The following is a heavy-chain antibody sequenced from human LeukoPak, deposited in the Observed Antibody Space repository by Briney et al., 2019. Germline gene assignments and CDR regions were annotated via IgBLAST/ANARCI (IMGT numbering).Heavy chain of an antibody. V-gene: IGHV3-48*03. Sequence: GGSLRLSCAASGFTFSSSEMKWVRQAPGKGLEWVSYISSSASTKYYADSVKGRFTISRDNAKNSLYLQMNSLRAEDTAVYYCERGAMDGPFDYWGQGTLVSVFS. CDR3: ERGAMDGPFDY. CDR1: GFTFSSSE. CDR2: ISSSASTK. J-gene: IGHJ4*02. D-gene: IGHD5-18*01.